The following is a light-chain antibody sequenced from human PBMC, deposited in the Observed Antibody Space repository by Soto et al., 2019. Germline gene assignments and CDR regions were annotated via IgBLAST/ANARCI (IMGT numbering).Light chain of an antibody. CDR3: QSYDSSLSGWDVV. V-gene: IGLV1-40*01. Sequence: QSVLTQPPSVSGAPGQRVTISCTGSSSNIGAGYDVHWYQQLPGTAPKLLIYGNSNRPSGVPDRFSGSKSGTSAPLAITGLQAGDEADYYCQSYDSSLSGWDVVFGGGTKLTVL. CDR2: GNS. CDR1: SSNIGAGYD. J-gene: IGLJ2*01.